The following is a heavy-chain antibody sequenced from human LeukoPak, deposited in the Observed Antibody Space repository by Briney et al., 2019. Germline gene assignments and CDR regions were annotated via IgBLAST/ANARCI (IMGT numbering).Heavy chain of an antibody. CDR2: ISSSGGGT. CDR1: GFTFTTYG. Sequence: GGSLRLSCAASGFTFTTYGLHWVRQAPGKGLEWVSSISSSGGGTYYADSVKGRFTISRDNSKNTLSLQMNSLKAEDTAVYYCAKINSGSYTDYWGQGTLVTVSS. J-gene: IGHJ4*02. V-gene: IGHV3-23*01. CDR3: AKINSGSYTDY. D-gene: IGHD1-26*01.